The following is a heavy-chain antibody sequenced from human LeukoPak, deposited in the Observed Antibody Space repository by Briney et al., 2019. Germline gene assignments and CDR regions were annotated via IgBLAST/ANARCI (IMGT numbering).Heavy chain of an antibody. CDR2: ISGSGGST. V-gene: IGHV3-23*01. Sequence: GGSLRLSCAASEFTFSSYAMNWVRQAPGKGLEWVSAISGSGGSTYYADSVKGRFAISRDNSKNTLYLQMNSLRAEDTAVYYCAKAKYDILTGYPWGYFDYWGQGTLVTVSS. J-gene: IGHJ4*02. D-gene: IGHD3-9*01. CDR1: EFTFSSYA. CDR3: AKAKYDILTGYPWGYFDY.